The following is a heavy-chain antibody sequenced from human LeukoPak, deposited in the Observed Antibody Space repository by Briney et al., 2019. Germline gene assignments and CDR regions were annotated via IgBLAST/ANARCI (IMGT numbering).Heavy chain of an antibody. Sequence: SETLSLTCTASGGSISSGTYYWSWIRQPPGKGLEWIGYISHSGSTNYNPSLKSRVTISVDTSKNQFSLKLSSVTAADTAVYYCARAEGALDYWGQGTLVTVSS. CDR1: GGSISSGTYY. J-gene: IGHJ4*02. CDR2: ISHSGST. CDR3: ARAEGALDY. V-gene: IGHV4-30-2*01. D-gene: IGHD1-26*01.